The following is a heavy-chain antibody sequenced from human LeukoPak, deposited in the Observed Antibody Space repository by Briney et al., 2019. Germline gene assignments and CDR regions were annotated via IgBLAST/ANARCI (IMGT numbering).Heavy chain of an antibody. J-gene: IGHJ3*01. CDR3: VVASDALDL. CDR2: IDSDGRTT. D-gene: IGHD5-12*01. V-gene: IGHV3-74*01. Sequence: PGGSLRLSCAASGFTFSIYWMYWVRQAPGKGLVWVSRIDSDGRTTDYADSLRGRFIISGDNSKNTLYLQMNSLKADDTAIYYCVVASDALDLWGQGTTVTVSS. CDR1: GFTFSIYW.